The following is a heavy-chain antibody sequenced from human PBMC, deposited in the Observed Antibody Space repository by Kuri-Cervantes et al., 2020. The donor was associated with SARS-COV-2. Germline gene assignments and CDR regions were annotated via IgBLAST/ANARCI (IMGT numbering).Heavy chain of an antibody. CDR3: ARARVGVFDF. CDR1: GFTFKTCA. V-gene: IGHV3-30*04. D-gene: IGHD2-21*01. CDR2: ISSDGINK. J-gene: IGHJ4*02. Sequence: GGSLRLSCAASGFTFKTCAMHWFRQAPGKGLEWVAMISSDGINKSYADSVKGRFTISRDNSRNTLYLQIISLRTEDTAVFYCARARVGVFDFWGQGALVTVSS.